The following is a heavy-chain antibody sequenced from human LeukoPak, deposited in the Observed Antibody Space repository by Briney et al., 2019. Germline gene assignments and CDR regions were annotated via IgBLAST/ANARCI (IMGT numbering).Heavy chain of an antibody. CDR2: IWYDGSNK. CDR3: ARESPGYDILTGYYDY. CDR1: GFTFSSYG. D-gene: IGHD3-9*01. V-gene: IGHV3-33*01. Sequence: PGGSLRLSCAASGFTFSSYGMHWVRQAPGKGLEWVAVIWYDGSNKYYADSVKGRFTISRDNSKNTLYLQMNSLRAEDTAVYYCARESPGYDILTGYYDYWGQGTLVTVSS. J-gene: IGHJ4*02.